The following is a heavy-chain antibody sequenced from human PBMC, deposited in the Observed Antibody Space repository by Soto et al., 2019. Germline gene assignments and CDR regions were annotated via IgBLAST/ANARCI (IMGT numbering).Heavy chain of an antibody. CDR2: ISSSSSTI. J-gene: IGHJ4*02. CDR1: EITFSSYS. CDR3: ARRGGGNLHFDY. V-gene: IGHV3-48*01. Sequence: EVQLVESGGGLVQPGGSLRLSCAASEITFSSYSMSWVRQAPGKGLEWVSYISSSSSTIYYADSVKGRFTISRDNAKNSRYLQMSSLRAEDTAVYYCARRGGGNLHFDYWGQGTLVTVSS. D-gene: IGHD3-16*01.